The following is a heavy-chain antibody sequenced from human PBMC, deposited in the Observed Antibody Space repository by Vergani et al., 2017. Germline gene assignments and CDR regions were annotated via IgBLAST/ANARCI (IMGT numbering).Heavy chain of an antibody. CDR3: AKDRSTSRYGMDV. CDR2: ISYDGSDK. Sequence: QVQLVESGGGVVQPGRSLRLSCAGSGFTFSNYDIHGVRQAPGKGLEWVAVISYDGSDKYYADSVKGRFTISRDNSKNTLYLQMNSLRGEDTAVYYCAKDRSTSRYGMDVWGQGP. D-gene: IGHD2/OR15-2a*01. CDR1: GFTFSNYD. J-gene: IGHJ6*02. V-gene: IGHV3-30*18.